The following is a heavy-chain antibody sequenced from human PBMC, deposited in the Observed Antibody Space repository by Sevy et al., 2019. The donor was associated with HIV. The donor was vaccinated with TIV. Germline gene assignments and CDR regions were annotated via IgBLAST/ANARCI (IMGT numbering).Heavy chain of an antibody. Sequence: SETLSLTCTVSGGSISSSSYYWGWIRQPPGKGLEWIGSIYYSGSTYYNPSLKRRVTISVDTSKNQFSLKLSSVTAADTAVYYCARQIKQGIAEQGDVDWGQGTLVTVSS. CDR1: GGSISSSSYY. CDR3: ARQIKQGIAEQGDVD. D-gene: IGHD6-13*01. CDR2: IYYSGST. J-gene: IGHJ4*02. V-gene: IGHV4-39*01.